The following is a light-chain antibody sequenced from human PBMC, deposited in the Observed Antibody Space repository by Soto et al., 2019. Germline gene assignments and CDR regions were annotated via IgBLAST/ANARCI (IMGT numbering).Light chain of an antibody. V-gene: IGKV3-20*01. J-gene: IGKJ4*01. CDR3: HQYGNSPLT. CDR2: GAS. Sequence: EIVLTQSPGTLSLSPGERATLSCRASQSVRSGYFAWYQQKPGQAPRLLIVGASSRATGIPDRFSGGGSGTDFNLTISRLEAEDFALYYCHQYGNSPLTFGGGTTVEIK. CDR1: QSVRSGY.